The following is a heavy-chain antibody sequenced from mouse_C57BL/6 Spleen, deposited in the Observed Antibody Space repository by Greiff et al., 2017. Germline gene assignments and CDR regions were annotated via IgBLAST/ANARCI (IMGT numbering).Heavy chain of an antibody. CDR1: GYTFTSYW. D-gene: IGHD2-14*01. V-gene: IGHV1-72*01. CDR2: IDPNSGGT. J-gene: IGHJ3*01. Sequence: QVHVKQPGAELVKPGASVQLSCKASGYTFTSYWMHWVKQRPGRGLEWIGRIDPNSGGTKYNEKFKSKATLTVDKPSSTAYMQLSSLTSEDSAVYYCALYERGLADWGQGTLVTVSA. CDR3: ALYERGLAD.